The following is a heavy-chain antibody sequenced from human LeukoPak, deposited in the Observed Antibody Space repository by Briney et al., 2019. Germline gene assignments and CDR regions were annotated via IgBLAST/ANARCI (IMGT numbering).Heavy chain of an antibody. Sequence: GGSLRLSCAASGITFSSYAMSWVRQAPGKGLEWVSAISGSGGSTYYADSVKGRFTISRDDSKNTLYLQMNSLRAEDTAVYYCAKDVKVGATRGDYWGQGTLVTVSS. CDR1: GITFSSYA. CDR2: ISGSGGST. J-gene: IGHJ4*02. CDR3: AKDVKVGATRGDY. D-gene: IGHD1-26*01. V-gene: IGHV3-23*01.